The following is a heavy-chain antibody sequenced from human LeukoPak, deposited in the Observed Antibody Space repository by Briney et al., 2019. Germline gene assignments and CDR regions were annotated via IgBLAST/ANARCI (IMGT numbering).Heavy chain of an antibody. CDR3: AREGSSSPITNWFDP. CDR2: MNPNSGNT. D-gene: IGHD6-13*01. Sequence: GASVKVSCKASGYTFTSYDINWVRQATGQGLEWMGWMNPNSGNTGYAQKFQGRVTMTRNTSISTAYMELSSLRSEDTALYYCAREGSSSPITNWFDPWGQGTLVTVSS. CDR1: GYTFTSYD. V-gene: IGHV1-8*01. J-gene: IGHJ5*02.